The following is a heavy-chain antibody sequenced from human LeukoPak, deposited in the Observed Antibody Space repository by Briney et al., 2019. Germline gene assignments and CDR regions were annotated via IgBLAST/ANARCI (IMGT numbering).Heavy chain of an antibody. CDR1: GDSVSSNIAA. CDR3: ARSQGDMDV. J-gene: IGHJ6*03. D-gene: IGHD1-26*01. Sequence: SQTLSLTCAISGDSVSSNIAAWNWIRQSPTRGLEWLGRTHYSSRRYNDYAVSVKSRITIYADTSKNQFSLQLNSVTPEDTAVYYCARSQGDMDVWGKGTSVTVSS. V-gene: IGHV6-1*01. CDR2: THYSSRRYN.